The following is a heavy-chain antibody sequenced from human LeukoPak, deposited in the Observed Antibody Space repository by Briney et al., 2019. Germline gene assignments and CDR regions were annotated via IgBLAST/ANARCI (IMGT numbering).Heavy chain of an antibody. D-gene: IGHD3-10*01. V-gene: IGHV4-4*07. J-gene: IGHJ5*02. Sequence: SETLSLNCTVSGGSISSYYRSWIRQPAGNGLEWIGRIYNSGSTTYNPSLKSPVTMSVDTSKNQVSVKLSSVTAADTAVYYCARDSGTTGEVKFDPWGQGTLVTVSS. CDR1: GGSISSYY. CDR2: IYNSGST. CDR3: ARDSGTTGEVKFDP.